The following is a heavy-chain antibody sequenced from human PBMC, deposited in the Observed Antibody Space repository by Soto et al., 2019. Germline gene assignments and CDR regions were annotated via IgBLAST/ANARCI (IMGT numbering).Heavy chain of an antibody. CDR1: GGSFSGYY. CDR3: ARLPGLHIVVVPAADVLSDYYGMDV. Sequence: QVQLQQWGAGLLKPSETLSLTCAVYGGSFSGYYWSWIRQPPGKGLEWIGEINHSGSTNYNPSLKSRVTISVDTSKNQFSLKLSSVTAADTAVYYCARLPGLHIVVVPAADVLSDYYGMDVWGQGTTVTVSS. V-gene: IGHV4-34*01. D-gene: IGHD2-2*01. CDR2: INHSGST. J-gene: IGHJ6*02.